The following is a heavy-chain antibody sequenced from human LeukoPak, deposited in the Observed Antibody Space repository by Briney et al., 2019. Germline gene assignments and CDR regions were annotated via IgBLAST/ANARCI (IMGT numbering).Heavy chain of an antibody. CDR3: AESSSSWYHFDY. V-gene: IGHV3-30*02. J-gene: IGHJ4*02. D-gene: IGHD6-13*01. CDR2: IDYDGNNK. Sequence: GGTLRLSCAASGFTFSSYGMSWVRQAPGKGLEWVALIDYDGNNKYYTDSVKGRFTISMDNSKNTLYLQMNRLRAEDTAVYYCAESSSSWYHFDYWGQGTLVTVSS. CDR1: GFTFSSYG.